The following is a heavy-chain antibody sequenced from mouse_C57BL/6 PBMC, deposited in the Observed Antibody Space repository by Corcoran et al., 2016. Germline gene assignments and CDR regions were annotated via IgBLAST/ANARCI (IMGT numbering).Heavy chain of an antibody. V-gene: IGHV1-26*01. CDR2: INPNNGGT. CDR3: ASSIYYGKPHLYWYFDV. CDR1: GYTFTDYY. Sequence: EVQLQQSGPELVKPGASVKISCKASGYTFTDYYMNWVKQSHGKSLEWIGDINPNNGGTSYNQKFKGKATLTVDKSSSTAYMELRSLTSEDSAVYYCASSIYYGKPHLYWYFDVWGTGTTVTVSS. J-gene: IGHJ1*03. D-gene: IGHD2-1*01.